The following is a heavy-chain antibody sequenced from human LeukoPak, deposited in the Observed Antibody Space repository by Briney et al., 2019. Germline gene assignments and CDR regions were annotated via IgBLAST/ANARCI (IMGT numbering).Heavy chain of an antibody. J-gene: IGHJ6*01. V-gene: IGHV3-53*01. Sequence: GGSLRLSCAASGFTFSSYAMSWVRQAPGKGLEWVSVIYSGGSTYYADSVKGRFTISRDNSKNTLYLQMNSLRAEDTAVYYCARVKKGGMDVWGQGTTVTVSS. CDR1: GFTFSSYA. CDR2: IYSGGST. CDR3: ARVKKGGMDV.